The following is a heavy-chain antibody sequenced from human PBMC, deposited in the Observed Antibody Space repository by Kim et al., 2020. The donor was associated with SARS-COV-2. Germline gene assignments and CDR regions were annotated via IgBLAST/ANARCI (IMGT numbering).Heavy chain of an antibody. CDR1: GFIFSDYG. J-gene: IGHJ6*02. D-gene: IGHD3-3*01. V-gene: IGHV3-30*18. Sequence: GGSLRLSCAASGFIFSDYGMHWVRQAPGKGLEWVTVISHDGSNKYYAEPVKGRFIISRDNSKNTLYLQMNSVRAEDTALYYCAKDHSNFDFWGGDHPYHYGMDVWGQGTTVTVSS. CDR2: ISHDGSNK. CDR3: AKDHSNFDFWGGDHPYHYGMDV.